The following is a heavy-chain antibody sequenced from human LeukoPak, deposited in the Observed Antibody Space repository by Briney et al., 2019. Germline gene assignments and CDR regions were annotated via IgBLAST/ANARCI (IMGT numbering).Heavy chain of an antibody. V-gene: IGHV3-33*06. Sequence: GGSLRLSCAASGFTFSSYGMHWVRQAPGKGVEWVGVIWYDGSNKYYADSVKGGFTISRENRKNTVYMQMNRLRAEDTAVYYCAKAAYCSGGSCYHFDYWGQGTLVTVSS. D-gene: IGHD2-15*01. CDR1: GFTFSSYG. CDR2: IWYDGSNK. J-gene: IGHJ4*02. CDR3: AKAAYCSGGSCYHFDY.